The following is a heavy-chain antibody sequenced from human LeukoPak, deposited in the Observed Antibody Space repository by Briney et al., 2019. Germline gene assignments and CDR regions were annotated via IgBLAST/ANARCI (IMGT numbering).Heavy chain of an antibody. CDR3: ARATTVVIGNRDWYFDL. D-gene: IGHD4-23*01. CDR2: IYTSGST. V-gene: IGHV4-4*07. Sequence: SSETLSLTCTVSGGSISSYYWSWIRQPAGKGLEWIGRIYTSGSTNYNPSLKSRVTMSVDTSKNQFSLKLSSVTAADTAVYYCARATTVVIGNRDWYFDLWGRGTLVTVSS. CDR1: GGSISSYY. J-gene: IGHJ2*01.